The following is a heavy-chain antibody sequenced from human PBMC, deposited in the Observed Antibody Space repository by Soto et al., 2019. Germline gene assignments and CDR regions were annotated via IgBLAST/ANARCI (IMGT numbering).Heavy chain of an antibody. D-gene: IGHD3-3*01. V-gene: IGHV1-69*06. CDR3: ALSFDFWSGSYYYGMDV. CDR2: IIPIFGTA. Sequence: SVKVSCKASGGTFSSYAISWVRQAPGQGLEWMGGIIPIFGTANYAQKFQGRVTITADKSTSTAYMELSSLRSEDTAVYYCALSFDFWSGSYYYGMDVWGQGTTVHLSS. J-gene: IGHJ6*02. CDR1: GGTFSSYA.